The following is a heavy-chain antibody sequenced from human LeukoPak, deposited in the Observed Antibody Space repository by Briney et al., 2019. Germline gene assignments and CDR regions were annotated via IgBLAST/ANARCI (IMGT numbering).Heavy chain of an antibody. V-gene: IGHV4-31*03. J-gene: IGHJ4*02. Sequence: SETLSLTCTVSGGSISSGGYYWSWIRQHPGKGLEWIVYIYYSGSTYYNPSLKSRVTISVDTSKNQFSLKLSSVTAADTAVYYCARVIKDIVVVLAAIYFDYWGQGTLVTVSS. D-gene: IGHD2-2*01. CDR1: GGSISSGGYY. CDR2: IYYSGST. CDR3: ARVIKDIVVVLAAIYFDY.